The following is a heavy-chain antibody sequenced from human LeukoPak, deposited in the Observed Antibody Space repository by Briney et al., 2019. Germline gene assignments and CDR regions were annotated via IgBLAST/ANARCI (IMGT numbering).Heavy chain of an antibody. CDR1: GFTFDDYG. CDR3: ARAPLYNWNYGGFVDY. D-gene: IGHD1-7*01. Sequence: PVGSLRLSCAASGFTFDDYGMSWVRQAPGKGLEWVSGINWNGGSTGYADSVKGRFTIFRDNAKNSLYLQMNSLRAEDTALYYCARAPLYNWNYGGFVDYCGQGTLVTVSS. V-gene: IGHV3-20*04. J-gene: IGHJ4*02. CDR2: INWNGGST.